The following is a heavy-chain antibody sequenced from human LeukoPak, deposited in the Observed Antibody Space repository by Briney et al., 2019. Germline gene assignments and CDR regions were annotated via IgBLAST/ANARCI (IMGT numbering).Heavy chain of an antibody. CDR1: GGSFNGYY. Sequence: SETLSLTCAVYGGSFNGYYWSWIRQPPGKGLEWIGEINHSGSTNYNPSLKSRVTIPVDTSKNQFSLKLSSVTAADTAVYYCAGSLLWFGELLDYWGQGTLVTVSS. J-gene: IGHJ4*02. CDR3: AGSLLWFGELLDY. V-gene: IGHV4-34*01. D-gene: IGHD3-10*01. CDR2: INHSGST.